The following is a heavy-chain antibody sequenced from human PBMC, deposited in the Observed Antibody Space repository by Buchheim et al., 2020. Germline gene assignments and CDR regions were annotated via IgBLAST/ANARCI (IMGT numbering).Heavy chain of an antibody. D-gene: IGHD6-19*01. CDR2: IKQDGSEK. V-gene: IGHV3-7*01. CDR1: GFTFSSYW. CDR3: ARDPRSSGCQTVGPLDD. Sequence: EVQLVESGGGLVQPGGSLRLSCAASGFTFSSYWMSWVRQAPGKGLEWVANIKQDGSEKYYVDSVKGRFTISRDNAKNSMYLQMNSLRAEDTAVYYCARDPRSSGCQTVGPLDDWGQGTL. J-gene: IGHJ4*02.